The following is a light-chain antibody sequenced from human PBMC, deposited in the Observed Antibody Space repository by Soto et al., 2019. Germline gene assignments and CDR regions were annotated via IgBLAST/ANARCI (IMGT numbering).Light chain of an antibody. CDR3: CSYAGSFTWV. CDR2: VVT. Sequence: QSVLTQPRSVSGSPGQSVTMSCTGTGSDIGGYNYVSWYQHHPGKAPKLMIYVVTNRPSGVPDRFSDSKSGNTASLTISGLQTEDEADYYCCSYAGSFTWVFGGGTKLTVL. CDR1: GSDIGGYNY. V-gene: IGLV2-11*01. J-gene: IGLJ3*02.